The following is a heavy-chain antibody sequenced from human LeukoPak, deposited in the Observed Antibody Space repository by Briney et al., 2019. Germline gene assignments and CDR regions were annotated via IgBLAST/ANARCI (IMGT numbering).Heavy chain of an antibody. CDR1: GYTFTSYD. V-gene: IGHV1-8*01. D-gene: IGHD7-27*01. CDR3: ARGPPNWGYDY. Sequence: ASVKVSCKASGYTFTSYDFNWVRRATGQRPEWMGWMSPNSGDTGYAQKFQDRVTMTRNTSISTAYMELSSLRSDDTAVYYCARGPPNWGYDYWGPGTLVTVSS. J-gene: IGHJ4*02. CDR2: MSPNSGDT.